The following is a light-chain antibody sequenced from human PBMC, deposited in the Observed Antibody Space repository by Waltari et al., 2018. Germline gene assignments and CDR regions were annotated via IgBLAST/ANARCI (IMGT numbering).Light chain of an antibody. CDR1: QSLLYTSNNKNY. CDR3: LQYLHTPRT. V-gene: IGKV4-1*01. Sequence: DVVMTQSPDSLAVSLGERATINCKSSQSLLYTSNNKNYLAWYQQKPGQPPKILIYWASIRESGVPDRFSGSGSGTDFTLTISGLQAEDVASYFRLQYLHTPRTFGQGTKVEIK. J-gene: IGKJ1*01. CDR2: WAS.